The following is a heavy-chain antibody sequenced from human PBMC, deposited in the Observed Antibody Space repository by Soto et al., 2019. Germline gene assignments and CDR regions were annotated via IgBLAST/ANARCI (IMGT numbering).Heavy chain of an antibody. CDR1: GFTYSKFW. CDR2: IKQDGSEE. CDR3: ARDNSVKVVACPWLDK. V-gene: IGHV3-7*05. Sequence: PGGSLRLSCEASGFTYSKFWMSWVRQAPGKGLEWVANIKQDGSEEDYVDSVKGRFTISRDNAKNLLFLQMNSLRVEDTAVYYCARDNSVKVVACPWLDKWGQGTLVTVSS. D-gene: IGHD3-22*01. J-gene: IGHJ4*02.